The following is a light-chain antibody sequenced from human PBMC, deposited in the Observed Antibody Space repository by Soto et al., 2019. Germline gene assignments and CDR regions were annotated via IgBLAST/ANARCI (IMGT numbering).Light chain of an antibody. V-gene: IGLV2-14*01. J-gene: IGLJ1*01. CDR1: NSDVGGYDY. CDR3: NSYTTSTTQV. CDR2: DVS. Sequence: QSALTQPASVSGSPGQSNTISCTGTNSDVGGYDYVSWYQQHPGKAPKLMIFDVSSRPSGVSNRFSGSKSGNTASLTISGLQPEDEADYYCNSYTTSTTQVFGTGTKLTVL.